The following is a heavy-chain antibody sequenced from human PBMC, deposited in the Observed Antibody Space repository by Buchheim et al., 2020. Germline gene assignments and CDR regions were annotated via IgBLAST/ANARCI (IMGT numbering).Heavy chain of an antibody. CDR2: ISYDGSNK. D-gene: IGHD6-13*01. CDR1: GFTFSSYG. CDR3: AKNSPSSAAGSM. J-gene: IGHJ4*02. V-gene: IGHV3-30*18. Sequence: QVQLVESGGGVVQPGRSLRLSCAASGFTFSSYGMHWVRQAPGKGLEWVAVISYDGSNKYYADSVKGRFTISRDNSKNTLYLQMNNLRAEDTAVYYCAKNSPSSAAGSMWGQGTL.